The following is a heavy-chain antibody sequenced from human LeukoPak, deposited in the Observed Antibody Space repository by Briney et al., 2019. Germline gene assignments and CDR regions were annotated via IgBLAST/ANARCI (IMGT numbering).Heavy chain of an antibody. CDR1: VFTFSRYS. CDR2: SSSSSSTV. Sequence: GGSLRLSCAASVFTFSRYSMNWVRQAPGKGLEWVSFSSSSSSTVYYADSVKGRFTISRDNAKNSLYLQMNSLRAEDTAVYYHAREDSCGGDCYSPFNYCGQATLVSVSS. CDR3: AREDSCGGDCYSPFNY. J-gene: IGHJ4*01. D-gene: IGHD2-21*01. V-gene: IGHV3-48*01.